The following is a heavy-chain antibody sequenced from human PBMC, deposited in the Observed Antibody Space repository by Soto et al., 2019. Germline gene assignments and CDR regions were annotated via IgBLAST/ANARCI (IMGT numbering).Heavy chain of an antibody. D-gene: IGHD3-9*01. CDR3: ATEGTYYDILTGPNWFDL. Sequence: ASVKVSCKVSGYNLTELSMHWVRQAPGKGLEWMGGFDPEDGVTIYAQKFQGRVTMTEDTSTDTAYMELSSLRSEDTAVYYCATEGTYYDILTGPNWFDLWGQGTLVTVS. CDR1: GYNLTELS. J-gene: IGHJ5*02. V-gene: IGHV1-24*01. CDR2: FDPEDGVT.